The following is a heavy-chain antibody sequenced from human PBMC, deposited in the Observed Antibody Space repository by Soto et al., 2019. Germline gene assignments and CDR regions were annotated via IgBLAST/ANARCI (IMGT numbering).Heavy chain of an antibody. D-gene: IGHD3-3*01. Sequence: PSETLSLTCTVSVGSVSSGSYYWSWIRQPPGKGLEWIGYIYYSGSTNYNPSLKSRVTISVDTSKNQFSLKLSSVTAADTAVYYCARGSDFWSGRQRAYYYYGMDVWGQGTTVTVSS. CDR2: IYYSGST. CDR3: ARGSDFWSGRQRAYYYYGMDV. J-gene: IGHJ6*02. V-gene: IGHV4-61*01. CDR1: VGSVSSGSYY.